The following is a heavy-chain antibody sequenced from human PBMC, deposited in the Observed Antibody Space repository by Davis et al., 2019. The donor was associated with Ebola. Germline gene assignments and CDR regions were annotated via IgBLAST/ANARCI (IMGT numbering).Heavy chain of an antibody. Sequence: GESLKISCKGSGYSFSTFWIAWVRQMPGKGLEWMGIIYPGDSDTRYSPSFQGQVTISADKSITTAYLQWSSLKASDTAMYYCARSPGYWSLGNWDFDFWGQGTLVTVSS. CDR1: GYSFSTFW. D-gene: IGHD7-27*01. V-gene: IGHV5-51*01. CDR2: IYPGDSDT. CDR3: ARSPGYWSLGNWDFDF. J-gene: IGHJ4*02.